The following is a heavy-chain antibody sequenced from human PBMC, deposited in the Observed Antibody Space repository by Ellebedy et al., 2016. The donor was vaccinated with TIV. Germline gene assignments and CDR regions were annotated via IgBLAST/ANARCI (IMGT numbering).Heavy chain of an antibody. Sequence: MPSETLSLTCAVYGGSFSGYFWSWIRKAPGKGLEWLGAINPSGTTTDNPSLKSRLTISVDTPKKQFSLRLTSVTAADTAVYYCARVETVDTFHYDSWGQGTLVTVSS. J-gene: IGHJ4*02. CDR3: ARVETVDTFHYDS. CDR1: GGSFSGYF. CDR2: INPSGTT. V-gene: IGHV4-34*01. D-gene: IGHD2/OR15-2a*01.